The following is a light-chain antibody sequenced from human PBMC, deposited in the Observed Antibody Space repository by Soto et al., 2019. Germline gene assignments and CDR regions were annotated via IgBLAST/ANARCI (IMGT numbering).Light chain of an antibody. CDR2: HAY. Sequence: DIQMTQAHSILSASVGDGVAITCRASQSISAWVAWYQQKPGKAPKLLIYHAYSLESGVPSRFSGSESGTEFTLTINSLQPDDFATYYCQQYNSYPWTFGQGTKVDIK. J-gene: IGKJ1*01. CDR1: QSISAW. CDR3: QQYNSYPWT. V-gene: IGKV1-5*01.